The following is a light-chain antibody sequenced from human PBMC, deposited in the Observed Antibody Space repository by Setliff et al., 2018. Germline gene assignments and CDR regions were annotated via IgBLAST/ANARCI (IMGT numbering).Light chain of an antibody. J-gene: IGLJ1*01. CDR2: EVN. CDR1: SSDIGGYNY. Sequence: QSALAQPPSASGSPGQSVTISCTGTSSDIGGYNYVSWYQQHPGKAPKLMIYEVNKRPSGVPDRFSGSKSGYTASLTVSGLQAEDEADYYCSSYAGSRNFYVFGTGTKVTVL. CDR3: SSYAGSRNFYV. V-gene: IGLV2-8*01.